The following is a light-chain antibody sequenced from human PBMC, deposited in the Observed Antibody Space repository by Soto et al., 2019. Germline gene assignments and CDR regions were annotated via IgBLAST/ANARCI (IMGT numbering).Light chain of an antibody. CDR3: ETWDSSLSVVV. CDR2: DNN. V-gene: IGLV1-51*01. CDR1: SSNIGNNY. Sequence: QSVLTQPPSVSAAPGQKVTISCSGSSSNIGNNYVFWYQHLPGTAPKLVIYDNNKRPSGIPDRFSGSKSGTSATLGIAGLLTGDEADYYCETWDSSLSVVVFGGGTKLTVL. J-gene: IGLJ3*02.